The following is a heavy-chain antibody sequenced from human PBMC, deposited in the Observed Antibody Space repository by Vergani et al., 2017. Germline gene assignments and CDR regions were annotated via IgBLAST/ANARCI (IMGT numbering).Heavy chain of an antibody. CDR2: ITSENDGGRR. Sequence: EVQLVESGGTLVKPGGSLRLSCAASGFNFAGAWMSWVRQAPGKGLEWGGRITSENDGGRRDYAAPVQGRVSISRDNQRNTLYLQMICLKFEDTAVYYCTSDLPRSELHCRYYWGEGTQVTVSS. CDR1: GFNFAGAW. D-gene: IGHD1-7*01. CDR3: TSDLPRSELHCRYY. V-gene: IGHV3-15*02. J-gene: IGHJ4*02.